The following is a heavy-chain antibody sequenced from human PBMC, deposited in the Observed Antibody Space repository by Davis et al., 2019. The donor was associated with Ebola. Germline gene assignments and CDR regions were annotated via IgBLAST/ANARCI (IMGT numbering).Heavy chain of an antibody. J-gene: IGHJ4*02. D-gene: IGHD6-13*01. CDR1: GFTFSRFW. Sequence: GESLKISCLASGFTFSRFWMHWVRQAPGKGLVWVSRINSDGSSTSYADSVKGRFTISRDNAKNTLYLQMNSLRAEDTAVYYCATRGSSREFDYWGQGTLVSVS. CDR3: ATRGSSREFDY. V-gene: IGHV3-74*01. CDR2: INSDGSST.